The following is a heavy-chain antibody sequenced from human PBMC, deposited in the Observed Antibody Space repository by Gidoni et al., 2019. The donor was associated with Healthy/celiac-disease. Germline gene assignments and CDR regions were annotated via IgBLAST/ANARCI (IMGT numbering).Heavy chain of an antibody. CDR1: GGSISSSSYY. J-gene: IGHJ5*02. Sequence: QLQLQESGPGLVKPSETLSLTCNVSGGSISSSSYYWGWIRQPPGKGLEWIGSIYYSGSTYYNPSLKSRVTISVDTSKNQFSLMLSSVTAADTAVYYCARHPCSSTSCYPNWFDPWGQGTLVTVSS. CDR3: ARHPCSSTSCYPNWFDP. V-gene: IGHV4-39*01. CDR2: IYYSGST. D-gene: IGHD2-2*01.